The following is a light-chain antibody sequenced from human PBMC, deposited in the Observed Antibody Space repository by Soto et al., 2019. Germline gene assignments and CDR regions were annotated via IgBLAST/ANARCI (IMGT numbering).Light chain of an antibody. V-gene: IGKV1-5*01. CDR3: QQSYGT. Sequence: DIQLTQSPSTLSASVGDRITITCRASQSIGTWLAWYQHRPGEGPKLLIHDASSLESGVPSRFSGSGSGTDFTLTISSLQPEDFATYYCQQSYGTFGQGTKVDI. J-gene: IGKJ1*01. CDR2: DAS. CDR1: QSIGTW.